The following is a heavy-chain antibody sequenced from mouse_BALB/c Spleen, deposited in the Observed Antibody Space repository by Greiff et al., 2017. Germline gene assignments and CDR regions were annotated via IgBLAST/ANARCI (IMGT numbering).Heavy chain of an antibody. CDR1: GFSLTSYG. CDR3: AREIITTVGGFAY. Sequence: VQLQQSGPGLVAPSQSLSITCTVSGFSLTSYGVHWVLQPPGKGLEWLGVIWAGGSTNYNSALMFRLSISKDNSKSQVFLKMNSLQTDDTAMYYCAREIITTVGGFAYWGQGTLVTVSA. CDR2: IWAGGST. J-gene: IGHJ3*01. D-gene: IGHD1-1*01. V-gene: IGHV2-9*02.